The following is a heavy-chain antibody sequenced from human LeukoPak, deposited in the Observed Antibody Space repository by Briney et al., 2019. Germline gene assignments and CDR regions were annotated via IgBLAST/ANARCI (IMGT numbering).Heavy chain of an antibody. CDR3: AREEVSSTSCFDY. CDR2: IYTSGST. CDR1: GGSIGSGSYY. J-gene: IGHJ4*02. D-gene: IGHD2-2*01. Sequence: SQTLSLTCTVSGGSIGSGSYYWSWIRQPAGKGLEWIGRIYTSGSTNYNPSLKSRVTISVDTSKNQFSLKLSSVTAADTAVYYCAREEVSSTSCFDYWGQGTLVTVSS. V-gene: IGHV4-61*02.